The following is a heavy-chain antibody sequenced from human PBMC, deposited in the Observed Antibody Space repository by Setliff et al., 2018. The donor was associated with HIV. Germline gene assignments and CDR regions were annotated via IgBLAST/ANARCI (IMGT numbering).Heavy chain of an antibody. D-gene: IGHD6-19*01. CDR3: ATMGRRGWFIDY. CDR2: IYYSGRT. J-gene: IGHJ4*02. CDR1: GYSISSGYY. Sequence: NPSETLSLTCAVSGYSISSGYYWGWIRQPPGKGLEWIGSIYYSGRTYYNPSLKSRVTTSVEKSKNQFSLKLSSVTAADTAVYYCATMGRRGWFIDYWGQGTLVTVSS. V-gene: IGHV4-38-2*01.